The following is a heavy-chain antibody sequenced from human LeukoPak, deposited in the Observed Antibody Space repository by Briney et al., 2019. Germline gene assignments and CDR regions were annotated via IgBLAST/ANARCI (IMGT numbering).Heavy chain of an antibody. V-gene: IGHV3-23*01. CDR3: AKHTVPPYFDY. CDR1: GFTFSSYA. CDR2: ITGSGGTT. Sequence: GGSLRLSCAASGFTFSSYALSWVRQAPGKGLEWVSGITGSGGTTYYADSVKGRFTISRDNSKNTLYLQVNSLRAEDTAVYYCAKHTVPPYFDYWGQGTLVTVSP. D-gene: IGHD4-17*01. J-gene: IGHJ4*02.